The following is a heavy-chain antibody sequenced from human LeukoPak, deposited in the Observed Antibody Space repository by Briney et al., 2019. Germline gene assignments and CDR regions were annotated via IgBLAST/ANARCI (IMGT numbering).Heavy chain of an antibody. J-gene: IGHJ3*02. CDR2: TIPLFNTA. V-gene: IGHV1-69*13. CDR1: GGTLRNFG. CDR3: AREDQFVIQRAFDI. D-gene: IGHD2/OR15-2a*01. Sequence: GASVKVPCKASGGTLRNFGISWVRQAPGQGLEWMGGTIPLFNTANYAHKFQGRVNIIADEATSTAYMELTGLRSEDTAVYYCAREDQFVIQRAFDIWGQGTVVTVSS.